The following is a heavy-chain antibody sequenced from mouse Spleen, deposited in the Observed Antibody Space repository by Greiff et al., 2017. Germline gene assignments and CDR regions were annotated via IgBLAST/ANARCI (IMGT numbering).Heavy chain of an antibody. J-gene: IGHJ4*01. Sequence: VQLQQSGAELMKPGASVKISCKATGYTFSSYWIEWVKQRPGHGLEWIGEILPGSGSTNYNEKFKGKATLTADKSSSTAYMQLSSLTSEDSAVYFCARGDYRYGDYAMDYWGQGTSVTVSS. CDR3: ARGDYRYGDYAMDY. V-gene: IGHV1-9*01. CDR1: GYTFSSYW. D-gene: IGHD2-14*01. CDR2: ILPGSGST.